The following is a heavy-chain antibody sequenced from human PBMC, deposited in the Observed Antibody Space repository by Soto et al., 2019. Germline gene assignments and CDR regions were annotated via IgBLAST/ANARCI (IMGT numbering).Heavy chain of an antibody. V-gene: IGHV3-11*01. CDR1: GFTFSDYX. D-gene: IGHD6-6*01. CDR2: ISSSCSTI. Sequence: GGSLRLSCAASGFTFSDYXMSWIXQAPGKGLEWVSYISSSCSTIYYAHSVKGQFTISRDNAKNSLYLQINSRGAEDTAVYYXARDRAARRLYYYMDVWGKGTTVTVSS. CDR3: ARDRAARRLYYYMDV. J-gene: IGHJ6*03.